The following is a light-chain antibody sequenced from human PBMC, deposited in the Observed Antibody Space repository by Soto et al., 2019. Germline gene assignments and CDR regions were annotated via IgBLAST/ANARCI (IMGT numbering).Light chain of an antibody. J-gene: IGLJ2*01. CDR1: SSDVGGYNY. V-gene: IGLV2-14*01. CDR2: DVS. Sequence: QSALTQPASVSGSPGQSITISCTGTSSDVGGYNYISWYQQHPGKAPKLMIYDVSNRPSGVSNRFSGSKSGNTASLTISGLQAEDEADYYCSSYTTSRTLVFDGGTKLTVL. CDR3: SSYTTSRTLV.